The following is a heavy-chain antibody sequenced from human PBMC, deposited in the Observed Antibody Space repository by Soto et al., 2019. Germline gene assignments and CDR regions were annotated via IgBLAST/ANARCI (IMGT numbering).Heavy chain of an antibody. CDR2: IVVGSGNT. V-gene: IGHV1-58*01. J-gene: IGHJ6*02. CDR1: GFTFTSSA. CDR3: ASSDIVVVPAAPQVFYYYYGMDV. D-gene: IGHD2-2*01. Sequence: QMQLVQSGPEVKKPGTSVKVSCKASGFTFTSSAVQWGRQARGQRLEWIGWIVVGSGNTNYAQKFQERVTITRDMSTSTAYMELSSLRSEDTAVYYCASSDIVVVPAAPQVFYYYYGMDVWGQGTTVTVSS.